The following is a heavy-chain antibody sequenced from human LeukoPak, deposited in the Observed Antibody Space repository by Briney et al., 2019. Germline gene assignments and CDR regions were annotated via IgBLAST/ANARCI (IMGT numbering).Heavy chain of an antibody. V-gene: IGHV3-30*18. Sequence: GRPLRLSCAASGFNFSSYGMHWVRQAPGKGLEWVAVIWHDGSEKIYADSVKGRSTISRDNSKSTLFLQMNSLRSADTAVYSCAKGGMGYCSGGNWHNDAFDIWGQ. CDR3: AKGGMGYCSGGNWHNDAFDI. D-gene: IGHD2-15*01. J-gene: IGHJ3*02. CDR2: IWHDGSEK. CDR1: GFNFSSYG.